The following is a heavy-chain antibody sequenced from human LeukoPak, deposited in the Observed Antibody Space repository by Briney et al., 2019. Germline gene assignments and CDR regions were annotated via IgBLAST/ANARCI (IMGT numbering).Heavy chain of an antibody. V-gene: IGHV3-9*01. CDR1: GFTFDDYA. J-gene: IGHJ4*02. D-gene: IGHD6-19*01. CDR2: ISWNSGSI. CDR3: ARWGSGWYSGDSFDY. Sequence: GGSLRLSCAASGFTFDDYAMHWVRQAPGKGLEWVSGISWNSGSIGYADSVKGRFTISRDNAKNSLYLQMNSLRAEDTAVYYCARWGSGWYSGDSFDYWGQGTLVTVSS.